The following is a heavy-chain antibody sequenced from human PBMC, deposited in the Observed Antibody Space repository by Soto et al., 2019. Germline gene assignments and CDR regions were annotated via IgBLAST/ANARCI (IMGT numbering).Heavy chain of an antibody. CDR2: MNPNSGNT. CDR1: GYTFTSYD. CDR3: ARSGSGSYDWFDP. D-gene: IGHD3-10*01. Sequence: QVQLVQSGAGVKKPGASVKVSCRASGYTFTSYDINWVRQAAGQGLEWMGWMNPNSGNTGYAQKFQGRVTMTRNTSISTDYMELSSLRSEDTAVYYCARSGSGSYDWFDPWGQGTLVTVSS. V-gene: IGHV1-8*01. J-gene: IGHJ5*02.